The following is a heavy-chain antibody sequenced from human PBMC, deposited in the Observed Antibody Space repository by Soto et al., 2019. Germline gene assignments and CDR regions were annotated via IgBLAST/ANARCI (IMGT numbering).Heavy chain of an antibody. D-gene: IGHD2-2*01. CDR2: IIPIPGTA. CDR1: GGTFGSYA. Sequence: QVQLVQSGAEVKKPGSSVKVSCKASGGTFGSYAISWVRQAPGQGLECMGGIIPIPGTANYAQKFQGRVTIAAAESTSTAYMELSSLRSEDTAVYYCARSQGSSTSLEIYYYYYYGMDVWGQGTTVTVSS. CDR3: ARSQGSSTSLEIYYYYYYGMDV. J-gene: IGHJ6*02. V-gene: IGHV1-69*01.